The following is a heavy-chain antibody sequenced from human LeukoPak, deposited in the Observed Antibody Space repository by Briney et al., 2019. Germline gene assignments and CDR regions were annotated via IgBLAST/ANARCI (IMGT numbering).Heavy chain of an antibody. Sequence: GRSLRLSCAASGFTFSSYGMHWVRQAPGKGLEWVSAISGSGGSTYYADSVKGRFTISRGNSKNTLYLQMNSLRAEDTAVYYCAKGINYDSWSGYPFPDAFDIWGQGTMVTVSS. CDR2: ISGSGGST. CDR1: GFTFSSYG. D-gene: IGHD3-3*01. CDR3: AKGINYDSWSGYPFPDAFDI. V-gene: IGHV3-23*01. J-gene: IGHJ3*02.